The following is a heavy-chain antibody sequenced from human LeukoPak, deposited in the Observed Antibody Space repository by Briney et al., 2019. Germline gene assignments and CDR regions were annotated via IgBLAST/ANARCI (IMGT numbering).Heavy chain of an antibody. Sequence: SETLSLTCTGSGGSITSGNTYLSWIRQPAGKGLEWIGRSSTSGNTNYNPSLKSRVTMSVDTSKNQFSLKLSSVTAADTAVYYCASSIPSYSSSDTWFDPWGQGTLVTVSS. CDR3: ASSIPSYSSSDTWFDP. D-gene: IGHD6-13*01. CDR1: GGSITSGNTY. CDR2: SSTSGNT. V-gene: IGHV4-61*02. J-gene: IGHJ5*02.